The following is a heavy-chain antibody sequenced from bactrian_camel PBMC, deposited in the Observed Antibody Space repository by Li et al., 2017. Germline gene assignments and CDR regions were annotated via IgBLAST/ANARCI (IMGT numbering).Heavy chain of an antibody. D-gene: IGHD6*01. CDR2: IDSDGRT. Sequence: QVQLVESGGGSVQTGGSLRLSCVASGYIASSYCMGWFRQAPGKEREGVASIDSDGRTTYADSVKGRFTISRDNEKNTVYLDMNSLQPEDTAIYTCAAGILEYGATWHSSPRANSWGQGTQVTVS. V-gene: IGHV3S53*01. CDR1: GYIASSYC. J-gene: IGHJ6*01. CDR3: AAGILEYGATWHSSPRANS.